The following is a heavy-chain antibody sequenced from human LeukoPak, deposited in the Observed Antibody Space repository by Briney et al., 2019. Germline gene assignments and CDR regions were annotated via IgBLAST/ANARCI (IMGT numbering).Heavy chain of an antibody. CDR3: ARDVIGNGWYFDY. D-gene: IGHD6-19*01. V-gene: IGHV1-2*02. CDR1: GYTFTGYY. Sequence: ASVKVSCKASGYTFTGYYMHWVRQAPGQGLEWMGWINPNSGGTNYAQKFQGRVTMTRDTSISTAYMELSRLRSDDTAVYYCARDVIGNGWYFDYWGQGTLVTVSS. CDR2: INPNSGGT. J-gene: IGHJ4*02.